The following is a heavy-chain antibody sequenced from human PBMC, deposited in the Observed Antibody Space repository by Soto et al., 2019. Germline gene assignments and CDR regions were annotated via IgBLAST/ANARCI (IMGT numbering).Heavy chain of an antibody. Sequence: APAELSCKAPRYMITTYSMHWVRQAPGQGLEWMGIINPSGGSTTYAQKFQDRVTMTRDTSTSTVYMEVSSLTSEDTAVYYCARDESLDGWGQGTTVTVS. V-gene: IGHV1-46*01. CDR3: ARDESLDG. CDR2: INPSGGST. J-gene: IGHJ6*02. CDR1: RYMITTYS.